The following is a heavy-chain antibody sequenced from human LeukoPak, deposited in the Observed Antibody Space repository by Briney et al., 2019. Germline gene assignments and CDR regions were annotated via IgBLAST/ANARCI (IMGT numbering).Heavy chain of an antibody. CDR2: ISSSSSYT. J-gene: IGHJ4*02. V-gene: IGHV3-11*05. Sequence: GGSLRLSCAASGFTFSDYYMSWIRQAPGKGLEWVAFISSSSSYTNYADSVKGRFTISRDNAKNSLYLQMNSLRAEDTAVYYCARAYCSGGSCYFDYWGQGTLVTVSS. CDR1: GFTFSDYY. CDR3: ARAYCSGGSCYFDY. D-gene: IGHD2-15*01.